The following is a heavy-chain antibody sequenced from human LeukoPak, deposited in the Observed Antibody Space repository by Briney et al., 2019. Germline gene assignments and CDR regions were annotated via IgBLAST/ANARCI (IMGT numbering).Heavy chain of an antibody. CDR1: GYTFTSFD. CDR3: ARVHYYDSSGYYASAFDY. D-gene: IGHD3-22*01. J-gene: IGHJ4*02. V-gene: IGHV1-8*01. Sequence: ASVKVSCKASGYTFTSFDINWVRQATGQGLEWMGWMNPNSGNTGYAQKFQGRVTMTRNTSISTAYMELSSLRSEDTAVYYCARVHYYDSSGYYASAFDYWGQGTLVTVSS. CDR2: MNPNSGNT.